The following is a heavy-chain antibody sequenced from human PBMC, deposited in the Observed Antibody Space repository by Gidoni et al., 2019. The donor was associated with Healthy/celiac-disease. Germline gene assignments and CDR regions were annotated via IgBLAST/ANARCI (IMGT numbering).Heavy chain of an antibody. J-gene: IGHJ6*03. D-gene: IGHD6-13*01. CDR1: GFTFSSYA. CDR2: ISGSGGST. V-gene: IGHV3-23*01. Sequence: EVQLLESGGGLVQPGGSLRLSCAASGFTFSSYAMSWVRQAPGKGLEWVSAISGSGGSTYYADSVKGRFTISRDNSKNTLDLQMNSLRAEDTAVYYCAKDIWGRGSFSSSWYGVYYYYMDVWGKGTTVTVSS. CDR3: AKDIWGRGSFSSSWYGVYYYYMDV.